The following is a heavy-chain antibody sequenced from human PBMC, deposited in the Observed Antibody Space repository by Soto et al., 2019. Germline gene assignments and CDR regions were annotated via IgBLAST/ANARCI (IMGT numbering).Heavy chain of an antibody. CDR2: IYYSGST. CDR1: GGSISSYY. CDR3: ARDLRAMVRGVTYYYYGMDV. J-gene: IGHJ6*02. Sequence: SETLSLTCTVSGGSISSYYWSWIRQPPGKGLEWIGYIYYSGSTNYNPSLKSRVTISVDTSKNQFSLKLSSVTAADTAVYYCARDLRAMVRGVTYYYYGMDVWGQGTTVT. V-gene: IGHV4-59*01. D-gene: IGHD3-10*01.